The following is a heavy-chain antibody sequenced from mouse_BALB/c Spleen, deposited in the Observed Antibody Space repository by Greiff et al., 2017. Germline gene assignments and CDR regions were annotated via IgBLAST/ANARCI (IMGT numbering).Heavy chain of an antibody. CDR2: IWSGGST. J-gene: IGHJ4*01. CDR3: ARKGYFYGSSWGAMDY. CDR1: GFSLTSYG. Sequence: QVQLKESGPGLVQPSQSLSITCTVSGFSLTSYGVHWVRQSPGKGLEWLGVIWSGGSTDYNAAFISRLSISKDNSKSQVFFKMNSLQADDTAIYYCARKGYFYGSSWGAMDYWGQGTSVTVSS. D-gene: IGHD1-1*01. V-gene: IGHV2-4-1*01.